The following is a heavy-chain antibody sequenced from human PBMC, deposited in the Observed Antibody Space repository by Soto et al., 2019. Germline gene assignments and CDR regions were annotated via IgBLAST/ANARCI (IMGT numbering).Heavy chain of an antibody. CDR2: IIPIFGTA. CDR3: ARDRYGDYYLFNYYGMDV. Sequence: SVKVSCKASGGTFSSYAISWVRQAPGQGLEWMGGIIPIFGTANYAQKFQGRVTITADESTSTAYMELSSLRSEDTAVYYCARDRYGDYYLFNYYGMDVWGQGTTVTVS. J-gene: IGHJ6*02. CDR1: GGTFSSYA. D-gene: IGHD4-17*01. V-gene: IGHV1-69*13.